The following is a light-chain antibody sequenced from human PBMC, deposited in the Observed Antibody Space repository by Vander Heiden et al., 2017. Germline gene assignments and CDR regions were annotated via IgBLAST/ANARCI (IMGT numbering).Light chain of an antibody. V-gene: IGLV1-47*01. J-gene: IGLJ2*01. Sequence: QSVLTQPPSASGTPGQRVTISCSGSNSTIGGSYVYWYQQLPGTAPKLLIYNNNQRPSGVPDRFSGSRSDTSASLAISGLRSEDEADYYCAAWDDSLSVRVFGGGTKLTVL. CDR2: NNN. CDR3: AAWDDSLSVRV. CDR1: NSTIGGSY.